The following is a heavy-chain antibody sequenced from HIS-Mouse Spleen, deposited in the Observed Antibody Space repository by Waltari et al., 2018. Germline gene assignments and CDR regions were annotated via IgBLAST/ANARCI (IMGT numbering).Heavy chain of an antibody. CDR2: IYYSGRT. D-gene: IGHD6-13*01. V-gene: IGHV4-39*07. CDR3: AREIPYSSSWYDWYFDL. J-gene: IGHJ2*01. CDR1: GGSISSSSYY. Sequence: QLQLQESGPGLVKPSETLSLTCTVSGGSISSSSYYWGWIRQPPGTGLEWIGSIYYSGRTYYNPSRKSRVTISVDTSKNQFSLKLSSVTAADTAVYYCAREIPYSSSWYDWYFDLWGRGTLVTVSS.